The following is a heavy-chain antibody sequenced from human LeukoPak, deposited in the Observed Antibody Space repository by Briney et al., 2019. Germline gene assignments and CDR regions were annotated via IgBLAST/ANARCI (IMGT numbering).Heavy chain of an antibody. CDR1: GFTFSSYS. J-gene: IGHJ4*02. Sequence: PGGSLRLSCAASGFTFSSYSMNWVRQAPGKGPEWVSYISSSSSTIYYADSVKGRFTISRDNAKNSLYLQMNSLRAEDTAVYYCARVPITMVRGVIILFDYWGQGTLVTVSS. D-gene: IGHD3-10*01. CDR2: ISSSSSTI. V-gene: IGHV3-48*01. CDR3: ARVPITMVRGVIILFDY.